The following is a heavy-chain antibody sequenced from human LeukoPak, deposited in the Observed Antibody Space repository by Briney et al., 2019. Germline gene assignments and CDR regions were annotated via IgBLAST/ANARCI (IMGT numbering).Heavy chain of an antibody. CDR3: ARDSRIMGAPGAFDY. D-gene: IGHD1-26*01. J-gene: IGHJ4*02. Sequence: SETLSLTCTVSGGSISNYYWSWIRQPAGKGLEWIGRFYSGSANYNPSLKSRVTMSVDTSKNQFSLKLSSVTAADTAVYYCARDSRIMGAPGAFDYWGQGTLVTVSS. V-gene: IGHV4-4*07. CDR1: GGSISNYY. CDR2: FYSGSA.